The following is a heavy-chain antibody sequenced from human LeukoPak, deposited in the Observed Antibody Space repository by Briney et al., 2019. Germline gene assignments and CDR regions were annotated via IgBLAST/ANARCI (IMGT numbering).Heavy chain of an antibody. J-gene: IGHJ4*02. CDR1: GFTFSSYG. V-gene: IGHV3-33*01. CDR3: ASTDSSGWYEHNY. CDR2: IWYDGSNK. D-gene: IGHD6-19*01. Sequence: PGGSLRLSCAASGFTFSSYGMHWVRQAPGKGLEWVAVIWYDGSNKYYADSVKGRFTISRDNSKNTLYLQMNSLRAEDTAVYYCASTDSSGWYEHNYWGQGTPVTVSS.